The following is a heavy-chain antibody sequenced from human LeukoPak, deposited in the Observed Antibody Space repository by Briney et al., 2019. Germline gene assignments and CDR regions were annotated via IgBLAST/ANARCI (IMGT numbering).Heavy chain of an antibody. Sequence: GGSLRLSCAASGFTFSSYWIHWVRQAPGKGLVWVSHINGDGSTTNYADSVKGRFTISRDNAKNTLYLQMHSLRAEDTAVYYCARDVHGGAFDYWGQGTLVTVSS. D-gene: IGHD4-23*01. J-gene: IGHJ4*02. CDR1: GFTFSSYW. CDR3: ARDVHGGAFDY. V-gene: IGHV3-74*01. CDR2: INGDGSTT.